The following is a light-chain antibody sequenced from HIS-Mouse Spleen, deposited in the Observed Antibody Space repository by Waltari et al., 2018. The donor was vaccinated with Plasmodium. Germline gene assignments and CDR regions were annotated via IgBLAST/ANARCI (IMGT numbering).Light chain of an antibody. J-gene: IGLJ2*01. CDR2: QDS. V-gene: IGLV3-1*01. Sequence: SYELTQPPSVSVSPGQTASITCSGEKLGHKYACWYHQKPGQSPVLVIYQDSKRPSGIPERFSGSNSGNTATLTISGTQAMDEADYYCQAWDSSTVVFGGGTKLTVL. CDR1: KLGHKY. CDR3: QAWDSSTVV.